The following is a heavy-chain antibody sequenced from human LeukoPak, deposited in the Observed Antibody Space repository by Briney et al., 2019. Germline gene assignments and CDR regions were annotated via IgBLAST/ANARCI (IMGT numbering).Heavy chain of an antibody. J-gene: IGHJ4*02. D-gene: IGHD3-22*01. Sequence: GASVTVSCKASGYTFTDYYMHWVRQAPGQGLVWMGWINPHNGGTNYAQKFQGRVTMTRDTSISTAYLYLSSLKSDDTAVYYCASRTDYYDRSGYFPDYWGQGTLVTVSS. CDR2: INPHNGGT. CDR1: GYTFTDYY. CDR3: ASRTDYYDRSGYFPDY. V-gene: IGHV1-2*02.